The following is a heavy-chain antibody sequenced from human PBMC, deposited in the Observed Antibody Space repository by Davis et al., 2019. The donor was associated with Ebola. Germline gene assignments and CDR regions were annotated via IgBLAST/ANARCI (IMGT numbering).Heavy chain of an antibody. V-gene: IGHV3-7*01. CDR2: IKQDGSEK. CDR3: ARGTGAKGY. D-gene: IGHD1-26*01. CDR1: GFTFSSYW. J-gene: IGHJ4*02. Sequence: GESLKIPCAASGFTFSSYWMSWVRQAPRKGLEWVAHIKQDGSEKYYVDSVKGRFTISRDNAQNSLYLQMNSLRAEDTAVYYCARGTGAKGYWGQGTLVTVSS.